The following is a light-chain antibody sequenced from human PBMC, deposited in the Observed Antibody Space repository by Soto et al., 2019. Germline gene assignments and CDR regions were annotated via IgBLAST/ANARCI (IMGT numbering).Light chain of an antibody. CDR1: SSDVGGYSY. CDR3: SSYTSSTTYV. Sequence: QSVLTQPASVSGSPGQSITISCAGTSSDVGGYSYVSWYQQHPGKAPQLMIYHVSDRPSGVSHRFSGSKSGSTASLTISGLQAEDEADYYCSSYTSSTTYVFGTGTKVTVL. CDR2: HVS. J-gene: IGLJ1*01. V-gene: IGLV2-14*01.